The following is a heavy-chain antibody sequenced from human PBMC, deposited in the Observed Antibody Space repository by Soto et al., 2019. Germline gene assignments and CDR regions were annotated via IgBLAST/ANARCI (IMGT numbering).Heavy chain of an antibody. J-gene: IGHJ4*02. V-gene: IGHV1-2*02. D-gene: IGHD2-21*02. CDR3: ALEPTGTAGFDY. CDR1: GHTFTGHH. CDR2: IDPEIGDT. Sequence: QVQMVQSGAEVKKPGASVKVSCKASGHTFTGHHMHWVRPAPGQGLEWMGLIDPEIGDTKYAQKFQGRVTSTSDTSITTAYMELRGLRSDDTAVYYCALEPTGTAGFDYWGQGTLVTVSS.